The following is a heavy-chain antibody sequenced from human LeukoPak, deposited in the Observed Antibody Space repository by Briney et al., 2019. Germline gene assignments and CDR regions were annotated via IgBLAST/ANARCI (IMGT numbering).Heavy chain of an antibody. CDR2: IYTSGST. J-gene: IGHJ6*03. Sequence: SQTLSLTCTVSGGSISSGSYYWSWIRQPAGQGLEWIGRIYTSGSTNYNPSLKSRVTISVDTSKNQFSLKLSSVTAADTAVYYCASGGIYYYYYMDVWGKGTTITVSS. CDR3: ASGGIYYYYYMDV. V-gene: IGHV4-61*02. CDR1: GGSISSGSYY. D-gene: IGHD3-16*01.